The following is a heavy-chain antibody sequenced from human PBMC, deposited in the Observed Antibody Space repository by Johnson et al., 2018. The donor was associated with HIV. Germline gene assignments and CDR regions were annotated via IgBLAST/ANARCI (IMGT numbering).Heavy chain of an antibody. V-gene: IGHV3-20*04. CDR2: INYYGSST. CDR3: ARGFSSGYNDAFDI. CDR1: GFTFDDYG. J-gene: IGHJ3*02. D-gene: IGHD3-22*01. Sequence: VQVVESGGGVVRPGGSLRLSCVASGFTFDDYGMSWVRQVPGKGLEWVSGINYYGSSTGYADSVKGRFTISRDNAKNSLYLQMNSLRVEDTALYYCARGFSSGYNDAFDIWGQATMVTVS.